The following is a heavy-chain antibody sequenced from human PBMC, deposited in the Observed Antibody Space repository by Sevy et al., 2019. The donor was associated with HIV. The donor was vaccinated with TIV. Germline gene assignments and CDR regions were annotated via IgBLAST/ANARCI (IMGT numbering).Heavy chain of an antibody. V-gene: IGHV3-23*01. CDR3: AKHYGSGWLEFDF. CDR2: ISGSGGST. D-gene: IGHD6-25*01. J-gene: IGHJ4*02. CDR1: GFKFSSYA. Sequence: GGSLRLSCAASGFKFSSYAMSWVRQPPGKGLEWVSTISGSGGSTYYADSVKGRFTISRDNSKNTLYLQMSSLRVEDTAMYFCAKHYGSGWLEFDFWGQGTLVTVSS.